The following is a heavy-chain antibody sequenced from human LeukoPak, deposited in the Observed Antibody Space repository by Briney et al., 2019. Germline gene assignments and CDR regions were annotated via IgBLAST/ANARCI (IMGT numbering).Heavy chain of an antibody. CDR3: LRGGAGTAEY. Sequence: ASVKVSCKASGYTFTGYYMHWVRQAPGQGLEWMGWINPNSGGTNYAQKFQGRVTMTRDTFISTAYMEVSRLRSDDTAVYYCLRGGAGTAEYWGQGTLVTVSS. CDR2: INPNSGGT. D-gene: IGHD6-13*01. CDR1: GYTFTGYY. V-gene: IGHV1-2*02. J-gene: IGHJ4*02.